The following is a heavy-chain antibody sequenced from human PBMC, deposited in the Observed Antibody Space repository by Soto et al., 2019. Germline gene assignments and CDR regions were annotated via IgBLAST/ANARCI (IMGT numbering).Heavy chain of an antibody. CDR2: IRSKAYGGTT. Sequence: GGSLRLSCTASGFTFGDYAMSWVRQAPGKGLEWVGFIRSKAYGGTTEYAASVKGRFTISRDDSKSIAYLQMNSLKTEDTAVYYCTRDNTIFGVVRAYYYYYGMDVWGQGTTVTVSS. V-gene: IGHV3-49*04. D-gene: IGHD3-3*01. J-gene: IGHJ6*02. CDR3: TRDNTIFGVVRAYYYYYGMDV. CDR1: GFTFGDYA.